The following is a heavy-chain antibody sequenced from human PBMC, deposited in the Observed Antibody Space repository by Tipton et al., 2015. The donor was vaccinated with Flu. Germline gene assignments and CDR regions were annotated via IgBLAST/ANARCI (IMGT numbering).Heavy chain of an antibody. Sequence: SLRLSCAASGFIFSSYEMNWVRQASGKGLEWVSYISSSGNTISYADSVRGRFTISRDNTKKSLYLQLNSLRAEDTAIYYCATLTGDDYWGQGILVTVSS. CDR2: ISSSGNTI. D-gene: IGHD7-27*01. J-gene: IGHJ4*02. CDR1: GFIFSSYE. V-gene: IGHV3-48*03. CDR3: ATLTGDDY.